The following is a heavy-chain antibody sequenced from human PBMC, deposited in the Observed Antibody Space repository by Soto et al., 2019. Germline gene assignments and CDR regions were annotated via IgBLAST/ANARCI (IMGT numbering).Heavy chain of an antibody. CDR1: GGTFASYS. J-gene: IGHJ6*02. D-gene: IGHD6-25*01. CDR2: IIPLLKTV. CDR3: ARDPVDLFGYMDV. V-gene: IGHV1-69*06. Sequence: QEELVQSGAEVKKPGSSVNVSCTACGGTFASYSITWMRQAPGQRLEWMGEIIPLLKTVNYAQKFQGRVTITGDRSTSTVYMALSRLRSDDTAVYYCARDPVDLFGYMDVWGHGTTVTVS.